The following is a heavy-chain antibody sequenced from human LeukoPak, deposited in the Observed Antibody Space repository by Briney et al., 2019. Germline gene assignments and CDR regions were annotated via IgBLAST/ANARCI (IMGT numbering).Heavy chain of an antibody. Sequence: PGRSLRLSCAASGFTFSSYAMHWLRQAPGKGLEWVAVISYDGSNKYYADSVKGRFTISRDNSKNTLYLQMISLSSENTAVYYCARAGLVVEAATWFDYWGQGTLVTVSS. J-gene: IGHJ4*02. CDR1: GFTFSSYA. CDR3: ARAGLVVEAATWFDY. V-gene: IGHV3-30*04. D-gene: IGHD2-15*01. CDR2: ISYDGSNK.